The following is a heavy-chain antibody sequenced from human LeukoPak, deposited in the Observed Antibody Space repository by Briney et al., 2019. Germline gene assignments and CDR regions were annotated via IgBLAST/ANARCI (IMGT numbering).Heavy chain of an antibody. J-gene: IGHJ4*02. V-gene: IGHV3-21*01. CDR3: ARVRGSSWYSDY. D-gene: IGHD6-13*01. CDR1: GFTFSSYS. Sequence: GGSLRLSCAASGFTFSSYSMNWVRQAPGKGLEWVSSISSSSSYIYYADSVKGRFTISRDNAKNSLYLQMSSLRAEDTAVYYCARVRGSSWYSDYWGQGTLVTVSS. CDR2: ISSSSSYI.